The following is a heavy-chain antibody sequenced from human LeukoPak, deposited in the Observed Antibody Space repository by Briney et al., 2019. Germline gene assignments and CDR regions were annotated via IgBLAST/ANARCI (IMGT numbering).Heavy chain of an antibody. D-gene: IGHD6-6*01. CDR3: ARGFPYSSSPKLGDY. J-gene: IGHJ4*02. CDR2: INPNSGGT. Sequence: ASVKASCKASGYTFTGYYMHWVRQAPGQGLEWMGWINPNSGGTNYAQKFQGRVTMTRDTSISTAYTELSRLRSDDTAVYYCARGFPYSSSPKLGDYWGQGTLVTVSS. V-gene: IGHV1-2*02. CDR1: GYTFTGYY.